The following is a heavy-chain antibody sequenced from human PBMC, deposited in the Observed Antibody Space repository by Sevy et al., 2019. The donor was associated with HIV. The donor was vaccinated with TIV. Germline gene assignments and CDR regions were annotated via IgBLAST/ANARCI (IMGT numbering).Heavy chain of an antibody. CDR2: IYSGGST. V-gene: IGHV3-53*01. CDR3: ARVHSRYCSGGSCYYYYYMDV. J-gene: IGHJ6*03. CDR1: GFTVSSNY. Sequence: GGSLRLSCAASGFTVSSNYISWVRQAPGKGLEWVSVIYSGGSTYYADSVKGRCTISRDNSKNTLYLQMNSLRAEDTAVYYCARVHSRYCSGGSCYYYYYMDVWGKGTTVTVSS. D-gene: IGHD2-15*01.